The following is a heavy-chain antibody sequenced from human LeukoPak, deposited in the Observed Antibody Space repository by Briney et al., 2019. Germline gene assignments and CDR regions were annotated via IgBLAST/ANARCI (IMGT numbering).Heavy chain of an antibody. Sequence: GGSLLLSCAASGLVFGKYAMAWVRQAPGKGLECVSIISDDSSFTYYLDSVKGRSTIFRDNSKNTLYLHMNSLKAEDTAVYYCAKGRCSGPGCDSFDYWGQGALVTVSS. D-gene: IGHD5-12*01. CDR1: GLVFGKYA. CDR3: AKGRCSGPGCDSFDY. J-gene: IGHJ4*02. V-gene: IGHV3-23*01. CDR2: ISDDSSFT.